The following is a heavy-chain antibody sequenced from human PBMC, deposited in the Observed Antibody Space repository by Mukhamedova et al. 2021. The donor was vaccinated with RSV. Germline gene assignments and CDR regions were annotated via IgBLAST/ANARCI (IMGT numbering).Heavy chain of an antibody. V-gene: IGHV4-59*09. Sequence: LGYMYYSGNSDYHPSLESRVTISIDSSNNQISLHLTSVTAADTAVYYCVRGTNWYFDLCGRGTLVTVSS. CDR2: MYYSGNS. J-gene: IGHJ2*01. CDR3: VRGTNWYFDL.